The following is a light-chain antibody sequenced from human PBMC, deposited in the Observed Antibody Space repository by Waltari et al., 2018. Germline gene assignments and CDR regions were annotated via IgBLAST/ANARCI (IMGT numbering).Light chain of an antibody. V-gene: IGKV3-11*01. J-gene: IGKJ4*01. Sequence: EIVLTQSPATLSLSPGDRAALSCRASQSVSFSLSWYQQKAGQAHRLVIYDALDRATGIPARFIGSGSGTDFNLTISRLEPEDFAVYFCLQRKSWPPVTFGGGTRVEIK. CDR1: QSVSFS. CDR3: LQRKSWPPVT. CDR2: DAL.